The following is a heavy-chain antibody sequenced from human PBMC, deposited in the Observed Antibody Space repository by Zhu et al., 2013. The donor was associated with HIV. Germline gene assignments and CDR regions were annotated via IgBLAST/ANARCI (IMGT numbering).Heavy chain of an antibody. D-gene: IGHD3-10*01. CDR1: GGTFSSYA. CDR3: ATELRKIYYYGSGKTTPSDAFDI. CDR2: IIPIFGTA. Sequence: QVQLVQSGAEVKKPGSSVKVSCKASGGTFSSYAISWVRQAPGQGLEWMGGIIPIFGTANYAQKFQGRVTITADESTSTAYMELSSLRSEDTAVYYCATELRKIYYYGSGKTTPSDAFDIWGQGTMVTVSS. J-gene: IGHJ3*02. V-gene: IGHV1-69*01.